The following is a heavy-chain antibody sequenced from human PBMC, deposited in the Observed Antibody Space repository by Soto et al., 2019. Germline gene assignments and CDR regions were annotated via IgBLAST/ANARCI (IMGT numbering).Heavy chain of an antibody. Sequence: ASVKVSCKASGYTLTDNPIHWVRQAPGQRLEWMGWINVANGDTGYSQKFQGRVTVTRDTSASTVYMELSSLTSEDTAVYYCARKDYYGAGVYYFDLWGQGTLVTVSS. D-gene: IGHD3-10*01. CDR1: GYTLTDNP. CDR2: INVANGDT. V-gene: IGHV1-3*01. J-gene: IGHJ4*02. CDR3: ARKDYYGAGVYYFDL.